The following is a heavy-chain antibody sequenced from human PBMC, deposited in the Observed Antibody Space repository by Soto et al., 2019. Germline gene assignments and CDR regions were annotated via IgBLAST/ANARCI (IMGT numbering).Heavy chain of an antibody. Sequence: PGGSLRLSCAASGFTFSSYGMHWVRQAPGKGLEWVAVIWYDGSNKYYADSVKGRFTISRDNSKNTLYLQMNSLRAEDTAVYYCSCTESIAARPVPFDYWGQGTLVTVSS. V-gene: IGHV3-30*02. CDR3: SCTESIAARPVPFDY. J-gene: IGHJ4*02. CDR2: IWYDGSNK. CDR1: GFTFSSYG. D-gene: IGHD6-6*01.